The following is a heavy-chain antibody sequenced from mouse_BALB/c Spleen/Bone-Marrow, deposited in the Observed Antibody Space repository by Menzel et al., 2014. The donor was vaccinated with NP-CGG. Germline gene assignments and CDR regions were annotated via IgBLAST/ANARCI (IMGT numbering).Heavy chain of an antibody. CDR1: GYSFTAYT. D-gene: IGHD2-14*01. V-gene: IGHV1-18*01. J-gene: IGHJ3*01. CDR2: INPYNGDT. Sequence: VQLQQSGPELVKPGASMKISCKASGYSFTAYTMNWVKQSHGKNLEWIGLINPYNGDTNYNQKFKGKATLTVDKSSSTAYMELLSLTSEDSAVYYCSRDYRYDGGAWFAHWGQGTLVTVSA. CDR3: SRDYRYDGGAWFAH.